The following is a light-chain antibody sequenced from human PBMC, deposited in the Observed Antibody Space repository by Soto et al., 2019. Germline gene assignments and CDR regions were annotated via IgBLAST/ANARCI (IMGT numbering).Light chain of an antibody. CDR2: AAS. CDR1: QAIRNE. V-gene: IGKV1-6*01. J-gene: IGKJ2*01. Sequence: AIQMTQSPSSLSASVGDSVTISCRASQAIRNELGWYQQKSGKAPKLLIYAASSLQSGVPSRFSGSGSGTDFTLTISSLQPEDFATYYCLQDYDYPYTFGQGTRLEIK. CDR3: LQDYDYPYT.